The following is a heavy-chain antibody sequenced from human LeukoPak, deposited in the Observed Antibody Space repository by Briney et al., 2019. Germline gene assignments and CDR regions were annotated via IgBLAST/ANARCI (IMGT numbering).Heavy chain of an antibody. Sequence: GGSLRLSCTASGFSFSSFWMSWVRQAPGKGLEWVANIKDDGSVKNHVDSLKGRFSISRDNARNSLYLQMNSLRAEDTAVYYCARGAYYYEDWGQGTLVTVSS. D-gene: IGHD3-22*01. CDR2: IKDDGSVK. CDR1: GFSFSSFW. CDR3: ARGAYYYED. J-gene: IGHJ4*02. V-gene: IGHV3-7*01.